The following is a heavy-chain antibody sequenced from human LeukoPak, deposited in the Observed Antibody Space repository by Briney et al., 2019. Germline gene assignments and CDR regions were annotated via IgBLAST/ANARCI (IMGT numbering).Heavy chain of an antibody. J-gene: IGHJ4*02. V-gene: IGHV4-31*03. D-gene: IGHD3-16*01. CDR2: IYYSGST. Sequence: PSETLSLTCTVSGGSISGGSYYWSWIRQHSGKGLEWIGYIYYSGSTYYNPSLKSRVTISVDTSKNQFSLKLSSVTAADTAVYYCARVLSFGGVPLFDYWGQGTLVTVSS. CDR1: GGSISGGSYY. CDR3: ARVLSFGGVPLFDY.